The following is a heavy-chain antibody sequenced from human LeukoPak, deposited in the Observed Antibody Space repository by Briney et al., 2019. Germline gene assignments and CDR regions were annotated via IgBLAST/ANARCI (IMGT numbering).Heavy chain of an antibody. Sequence: PGGPLRLSCAASGFTFSSSEMNWVRQAPGKGLEWVSYISSGGSSMYYADSVKGRFTISRDNAKNSLYLQMNSLRAEDTAVYYCARTSSSVLDYWGQGTLVTVSS. J-gene: IGHJ4*02. V-gene: IGHV3-48*03. CDR2: ISSGGSSM. D-gene: IGHD5/OR15-5a*01. CDR1: GFTFSSSE. CDR3: ARTSSSVLDY.